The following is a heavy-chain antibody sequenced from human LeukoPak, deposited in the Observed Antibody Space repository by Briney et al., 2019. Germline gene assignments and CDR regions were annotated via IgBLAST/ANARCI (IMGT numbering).Heavy chain of an antibody. CDR2: INHSGST. V-gene: IGHV4-34*01. D-gene: IGHD3-9*01. Sequence: SETLSLTCAVYGGSFSGYYWSWIRQPPGKGLEWIGEINHSGSTNYNPSLKSRVTISVDTSKNQFSLKLSSVTAADTAVYYCARARYYDILTGKNPRRSYYYYMDVWGKGTTVTISS. J-gene: IGHJ6*03. CDR3: ARARYYDILTGKNPRRSYYYYMDV. CDR1: GGSFSGYY.